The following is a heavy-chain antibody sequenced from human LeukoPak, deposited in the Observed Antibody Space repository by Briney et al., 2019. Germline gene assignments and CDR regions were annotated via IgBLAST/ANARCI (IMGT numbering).Heavy chain of an antibody. CDR2: INPNSGGT. V-gene: IGHV1-2*02. CDR3: AREEDVGSPFDP. CDR1: GYTFTGYY. J-gene: IGHJ5*02. D-gene: IGHD2-15*01. Sequence: ASVKVSCKASGYTFTGYYMHWVRQAPGQGLEWMGWINPNSGGTNYAQKFQGRVTMTRDTSISTAYMELSRLRSDDTAVYYCAREEDVGSPFDPWGQGTLVTVSS.